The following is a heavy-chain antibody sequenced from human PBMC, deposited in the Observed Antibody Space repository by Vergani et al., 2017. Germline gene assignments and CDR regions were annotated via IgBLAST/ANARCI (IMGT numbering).Heavy chain of an antibody. V-gene: IGHV4-39*01. CDR3: ARTESFILRYFHWAL. D-gene: IGHD3-9*01. Sequence: QVQLHQWGAGLLKPSETLSLTCTVSGGSITSSSYYWGWIRQPPGKGLEWIGNIYHSGGAYYNPSLKGRVTISVDTSKNQFSLEVTSVTAADTAIYFCARTESFILRYFHWALWGQGTLVTVSS. CDR1: GGSITSSSYY. J-gene: IGHJ4*02. CDR2: IYHSGGA.